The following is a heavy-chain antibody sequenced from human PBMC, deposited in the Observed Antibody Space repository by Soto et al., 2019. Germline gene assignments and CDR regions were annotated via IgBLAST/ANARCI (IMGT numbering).Heavy chain of an antibody. D-gene: IGHD3-10*01. V-gene: IGHV1-18*01. J-gene: IGHJ6*03. CDR3: AREPKLWFGELFELSASIPQNYYYMDV. CDR2: ISAYNGNT. Sequence: ASVKVSCKASGYTFTSYGISWVRQAPGQGLEWMGWISAYNGNTNYAQKLQDRVTMTTDTSTSTAYMELRSLRSDDTAVYYCAREPKLWFGELFELSASIPQNYYYMDVWGKGTTVTVSS. CDR1: GYTFTSYG.